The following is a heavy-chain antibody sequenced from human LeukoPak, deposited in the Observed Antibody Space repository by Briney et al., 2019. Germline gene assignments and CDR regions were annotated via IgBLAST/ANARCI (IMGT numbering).Heavy chain of an antibody. V-gene: IGHV1-69*05. Sequence: SVKVSCKASGGTFSSYAISWVRQAPGQGLEWMGGIIPIFGTANYAQKFEGRVTITTDESTSTAYMELSSLRSEDTAVYYCARATLGYCSGGSCYSPFYYYYYMDVWGKGTAVTVSS. CDR1: GGTFSSYA. CDR2: IIPIFGTA. J-gene: IGHJ6*03. D-gene: IGHD2-15*01. CDR3: ARATLGYCSGGSCYSPFYYYYYMDV.